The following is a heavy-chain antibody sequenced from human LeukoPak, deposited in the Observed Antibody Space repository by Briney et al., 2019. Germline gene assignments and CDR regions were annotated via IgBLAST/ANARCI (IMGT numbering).Heavy chain of an antibody. J-gene: IGHJ6*02. CDR1: GFTFSSYG. CDR3: ARATYYYYGMDV. CDR2: IWYDGSNK. V-gene: IGHV3-33*01. Sequence: PGGSLRLSCAASGFTFSSYGMHWVRQAPGKGLEWVAVIWYDGSNKYYADSVKGRFTISRDNSKNTLYLQMNSLRAEDTAVYYCARATYYYYGMDVWGQGTTVTVSS.